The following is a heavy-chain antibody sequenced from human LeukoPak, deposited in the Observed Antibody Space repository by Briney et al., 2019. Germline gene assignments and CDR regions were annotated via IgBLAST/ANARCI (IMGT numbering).Heavy chain of an antibody. CDR1: GYTFTSYA. V-gene: IGHV1-3*01. Sequence: ASVKASCKASGYTFTSYAMHWERQAPGQRLEWMGWINAGNGNTEYSQKFQGRVTITRDTSASTAYMELSSLRSEDTAVYYCARDRASRGVNHFDYWGQGTLVTVSS. CDR2: INAGNGNT. CDR3: ARDRASRGVNHFDY. D-gene: IGHD3-10*01. J-gene: IGHJ4*02.